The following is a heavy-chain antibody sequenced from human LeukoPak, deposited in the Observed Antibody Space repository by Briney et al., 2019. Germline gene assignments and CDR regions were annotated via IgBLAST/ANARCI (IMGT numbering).Heavy chain of an antibody. CDR2: ISGSGGST. V-gene: IGHV3-23*01. CDR3: AKDVGSWSRGAFDY. Sequence: GGSLRLSCAAFGFTFSNYAMSWVRQAPGKGLEWVSAISGSGGSTYYADSVKGRLTISRDNSKNTLYLQMNSLRAEDTALYYCAKDVGSWSRGAFDYWGQGTLVTVSS. D-gene: IGHD6-13*01. CDR1: GFTFSNYA. J-gene: IGHJ4*02.